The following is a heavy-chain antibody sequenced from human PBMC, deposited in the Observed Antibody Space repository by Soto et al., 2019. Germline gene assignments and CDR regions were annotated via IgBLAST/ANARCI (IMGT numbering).Heavy chain of an antibody. V-gene: IGHV5-10-1*01. CDR1: GYSFTSYW. CDR3: ASNRYSSSESHY. Sequence: GESLKISCKGSGYSFTSYWISWVRQMPGKGLEWMGRIDPSDSYTNYSPSFQGHVTISADKSISTAYLQWSSLKASDTAMYYCASNRYSSSESHYWGQGTLVTVSS. J-gene: IGHJ4*02. CDR2: IDPSDSYT. D-gene: IGHD6-6*01.